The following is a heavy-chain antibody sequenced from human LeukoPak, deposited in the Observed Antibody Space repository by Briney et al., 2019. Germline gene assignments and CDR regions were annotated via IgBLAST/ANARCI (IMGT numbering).Heavy chain of an antibody. V-gene: IGHV3-30*18. D-gene: IGHD3-10*01. Sequence: GGSLRLSCAASGFTFSSFGMHWVRQAPGKGLEWVAVVSYDESHKYYADSVKGRFTVSRDNSKNTLYLQMNSLRAEDTAVYYCAKMFDGSGSRSWFDPWGQGTLVTVSS. CDR2: VSYDESHK. CDR3: AKMFDGSGSRSWFDP. CDR1: GFTFSSFG. J-gene: IGHJ5*02.